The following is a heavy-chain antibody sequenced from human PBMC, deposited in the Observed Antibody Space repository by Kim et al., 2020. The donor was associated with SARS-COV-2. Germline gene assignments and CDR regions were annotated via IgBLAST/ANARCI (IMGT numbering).Heavy chain of an antibody. D-gene: IGHD6-13*01. J-gene: IGHJ4*02. CDR2: ISSSSSYI. Sequence: GGSLRLSCAASGFTFSSYSMNWVRQAPGKGLEWVSSISSSSSYIYYADSVKGRFTISRDNAKNSLYLQMNSLRAEDTAVYYCARDTWHSSSWTAGGGYFLHYWRQGTLVTVS. CDR3: ARDTWHSSSWTAGGGYFLHY. V-gene: IGHV3-21*01. CDR1: GFTFSSYS.